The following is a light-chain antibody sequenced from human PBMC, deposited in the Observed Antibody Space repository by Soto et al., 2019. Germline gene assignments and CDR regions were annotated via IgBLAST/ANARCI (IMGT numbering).Light chain of an antibody. J-gene: IGKJ2*01. CDR1: QSISTW. CDR3: QQYISYT. CDR2: DAS. V-gene: IGKV1-5*01. Sequence: DIQMTQSPSTLSASVGDRVTITCRASQSISTWLAWYQQKPGKAPNRLIYDASSLERGVPSRFSGSGSGTEFTLTISSLQPEDFATYYCQQYISYTFGQGTKLEIK.